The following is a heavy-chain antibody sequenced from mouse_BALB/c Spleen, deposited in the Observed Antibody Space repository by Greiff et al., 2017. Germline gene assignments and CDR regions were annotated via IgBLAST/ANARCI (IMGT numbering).Heavy chain of an antibody. CDR1: GFTFSSFG. CDR3: AREGVRRGFAY. V-gene: IGHV5-17*02. Sequence: EVKLVESGGGLVQPGGSRKLSCAASGFTFSSFGMHWVRQAPEKGLEWVAYISSGSSTIYYADTVKGRFTISRDNPKNTLFLQMTSLRSEDTAMYYCAREGVRRGFAYWGQGTLVTVSA. D-gene: IGHD2-14*01. J-gene: IGHJ3*01. CDR2: ISSGSSTI.